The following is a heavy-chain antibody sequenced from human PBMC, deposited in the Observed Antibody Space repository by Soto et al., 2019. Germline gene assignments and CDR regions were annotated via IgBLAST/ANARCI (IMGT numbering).Heavy chain of an antibody. V-gene: IGHV3-30-3*01. CDR2: ISYDGSNK. J-gene: IGHJ3*02. Sequence: QVQLVESGGGVVQPVRSLRLSCAASGFTFSSYAMHWVRQAPGKGLEWVAVISYDGSNKYYEDSVKGRFTISRDNSKNTLYPQMNSLRAEDTAVDYCARYCSGGSCYLDAFDIWGQGTMVTVSS. D-gene: IGHD2-15*01. CDR3: ARYCSGGSCYLDAFDI. CDR1: GFTFSSYA.